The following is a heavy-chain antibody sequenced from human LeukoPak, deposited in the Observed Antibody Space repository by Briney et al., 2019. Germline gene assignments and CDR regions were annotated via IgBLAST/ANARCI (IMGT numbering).Heavy chain of an antibody. D-gene: IGHD1-26*01. CDR1: GDSITDYY. CDR2: ISYSGRA. V-gene: IGHV4-59*01. Sequence: SETLSLTCTVSGDSITDYYWCWIRQPPGKGLEWIGYISYSGRATYNPSVKSRVTISLATSRTQFSLSLTSVTAADTAVYYCARVSAGGGSEWVDNWGQGTLVTVSS. CDR3: ARVSAGGGSEWVDN. J-gene: IGHJ5*02.